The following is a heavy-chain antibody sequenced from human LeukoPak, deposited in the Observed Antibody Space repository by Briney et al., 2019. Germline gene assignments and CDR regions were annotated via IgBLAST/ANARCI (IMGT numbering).Heavy chain of an antibody. CDR2: IYYSEST. J-gene: IGHJ4*02. CDR1: GGSISSYY. V-gene: IGHV4-59*01. CDR3: ARGDGGNFDY. D-gene: IGHD4-23*01. Sequence: SETLSLTCTVSGGSISSYYWSWIRQPPGKGLEWIGYIYYSESTNYNPSLKSRVTISVDTSKNQFSLKLSSVTAADTAVYYCARGDGGNFDYWGQGTLVTVSS.